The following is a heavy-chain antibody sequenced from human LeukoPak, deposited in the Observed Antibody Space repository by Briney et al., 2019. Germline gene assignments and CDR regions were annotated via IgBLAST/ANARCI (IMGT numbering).Heavy chain of an antibody. D-gene: IGHD6-6*01. J-gene: IGHJ4*02. CDR1: GGSISSYY. CDR2: IYYSGST. V-gene: IGHV4-59*08. CDR3: ARHRGDSSSSEDFDY. Sequence: SETLSLTCTVSGGSISSYYWSWIRQPPGKGLERIGYIYYSGSTNYNPSLKSRVTISVDTSKNQFSLKLSSVTAADTAVYYCARHRGDSSSSEDFDYWGQGTLVTVSS.